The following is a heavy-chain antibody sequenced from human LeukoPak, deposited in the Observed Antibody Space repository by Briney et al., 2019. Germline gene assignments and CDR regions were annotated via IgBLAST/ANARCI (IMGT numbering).Heavy chain of an antibody. V-gene: IGHV3-23*01. D-gene: IGHD6-13*01. Sequence: GGSLRLSCAASGFTFSSYAMNWVRQAPGKGLEWVSSISESGGTTDYADSVKGRFTISRDNSKNTLSLQMNSLRAEDTAVYYCAREQQLTYWGQGTLVTVSS. CDR2: ISESGGTT. CDR1: GFTFSSYA. J-gene: IGHJ4*02. CDR3: AREQQLTY.